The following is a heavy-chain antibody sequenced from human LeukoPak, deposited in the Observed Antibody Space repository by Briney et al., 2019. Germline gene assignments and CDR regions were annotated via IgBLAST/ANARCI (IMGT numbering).Heavy chain of an antibody. J-gene: IGHJ4*02. Sequence: GGPLRLSCAASGFTFSRYWMTWVRQAPGKGLEWVANIKEDGSENPYVESVKGRFTISRDNAKNSLYLQLNSLRAEDTAVYFCARQRYSDYWGQGTLVTVSS. CDR2: IKEDGSEN. CDR3: ARQRYSDY. D-gene: IGHD1-1*01. V-gene: IGHV3-7*01. CDR1: GFTFSRYW.